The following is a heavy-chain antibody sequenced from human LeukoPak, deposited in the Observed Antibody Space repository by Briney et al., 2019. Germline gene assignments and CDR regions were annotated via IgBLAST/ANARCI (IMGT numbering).Heavy chain of an antibody. V-gene: IGHV5-51*01. Sequence: GESLKISCKGSGYTFPYYWIAWVRQMPGKGLEWMGIIYPDDSDTRYGPSFQGLVTISADKSITTAYLQWSSLKASDTAMYYCARLRSSSWYIVDYWGQGTLVTVSS. D-gene: IGHD6-13*01. CDR2: IYPDDSDT. J-gene: IGHJ4*02. CDR3: ARLRSSSWYIVDY. CDR1: GYTFPYYW.